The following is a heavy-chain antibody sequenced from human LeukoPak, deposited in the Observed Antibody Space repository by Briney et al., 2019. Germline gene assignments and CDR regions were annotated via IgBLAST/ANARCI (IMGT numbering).Heavy chain of an antibody. CDR2: MNPNSGNT. V-gene: IGHV1-8*03. CDR3: AGGETTIFGVVIIPYNFDY. Sequence: GASVKVSCKASGYTFTSYDINWVRQATGQGLEWMGWMNPNSGNTGYAQKFQGRVTITRNTSISTAYMELSSLRSEDTAVYYCAGGETTIFGVVIIPYNFDYWRQGTLVTVSS. CDR1: GYTFTSYD. D-gene: IGHD3-3*01. J-gene: IGHJ4*02.